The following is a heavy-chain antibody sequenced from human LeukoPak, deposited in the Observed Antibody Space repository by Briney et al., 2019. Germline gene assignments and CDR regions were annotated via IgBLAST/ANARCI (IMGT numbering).Heavy chain of an antibody. J-gene: IGHJ4*02. CDR2: IKQDGSEK. Sequence: LAGGSLRLSCAASGFTFSSYWMSWVRQAPGKGLEWVANIKQDGSEKYYVDSVKGRFTISRDNAKNSLYLQMNSLRAEDTAVYYCARGGSGTYLQVPYDYWGQGTLVTVSS. V-gene: IGHV3-7*04. CDR1: GFTFSSYW. CDR3: ARGGSGTYLQVPYDY. D-gene: IGHD3-10*01.